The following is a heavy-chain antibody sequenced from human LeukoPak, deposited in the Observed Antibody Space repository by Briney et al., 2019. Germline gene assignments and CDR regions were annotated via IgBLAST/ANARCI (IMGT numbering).Heavy chain of an antibody. D-gene: IGHD3-9*01. Sequence: GASVKVSCKASGYTFTSYDINWVRQATGQGLEWMGWMNPNSGNTGYAQKFQGRVTMTRNTSISTAYMELSSLRSEDTAVYYCARGRGAFMAVPLLNYYYYMDVWGKGTTVTVSS. J-gene: IGHJ6*03. V-gene: IGHV1-8*01. CDR3: ARGRGAFMAVPLLNYYYYMDV. CDR1: GYTFTSYD. CDR2: MNPNSGNT.